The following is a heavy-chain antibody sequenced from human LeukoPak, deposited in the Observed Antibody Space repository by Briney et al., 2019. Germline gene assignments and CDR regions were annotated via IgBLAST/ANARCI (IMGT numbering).Heavy chain of an antibody. CDR1: GDSIRSYY. J-gene: IGHJ4*02. Sequence: PPETLSLTCTVSGDSIRSYYSSWIRQPAGKGLEWIGRIYTSGSTNYNPSLPSRVTMSVDTSKNHFSLKLSSATAADTAVLCLAGENGFLECLPNYFDYWGQGTLVTVSS. CDR2: IYTSGST. V-gene: IGHV4-4*07. D-gene: IGHD3-3*01. CDR3: AGENGFLECLPNYFDY.